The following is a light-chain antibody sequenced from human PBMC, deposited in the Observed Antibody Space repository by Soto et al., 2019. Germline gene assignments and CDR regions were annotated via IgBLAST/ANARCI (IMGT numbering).Light chain of an antibody. Sequence: DIVMTQSPGTLSLSPGEGATLSCRASQSVSSSYIAWYQQRPGQTPSLLIYGASTRATGIPDRFSGSGSGTEFTLTISSLQSEDFAVYHCQQYNNWPRTFGQGTKVDIK. CDR1: QSVSSS. CDR3: QQYNNWPRT. CDR2: GAS. V-gene: IGKV3D-15*01. J-gene: IGKJ1*01.